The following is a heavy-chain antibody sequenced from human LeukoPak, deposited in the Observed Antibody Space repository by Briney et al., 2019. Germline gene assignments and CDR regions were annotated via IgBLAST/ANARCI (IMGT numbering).Heavy chain of an antibody. D-gene: IGHD2-8*02. Sequence: DSVKGRFTISRDNSKNMLYLQMDNLRPEDTAVFYCAKDPGASVPGFYMDVWGKGTTVTVSS. J-gene: IGHJ6*03. CDR3: AKDPGASVPGFYMDV. V-gene: IGHV3-30*02.